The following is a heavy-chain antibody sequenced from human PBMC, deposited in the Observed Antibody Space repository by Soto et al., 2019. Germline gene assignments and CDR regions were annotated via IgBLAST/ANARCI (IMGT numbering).Heavy chain of an antibody. CDR3: ARDRGEEGYYDILTGYISLNYYYYYYMDV. CDR1: GGTFSGYY. D-gene: IGHD3-9*01. CDR2: INHSGST. J-gene: IGHJ6*03. Sequence: SETLSLTCAVYGGTFSGYYWSWIRQPPGKGLEWIGEINHSGSTNYNPSLKSRVTISVDTSKNQFSLKLSSVTAADTAVYYCARDRGEEGYYDILTGYISLNYYYYYYMDVWGKGTTVTVSS. V-gene: IGHV4-34*01.